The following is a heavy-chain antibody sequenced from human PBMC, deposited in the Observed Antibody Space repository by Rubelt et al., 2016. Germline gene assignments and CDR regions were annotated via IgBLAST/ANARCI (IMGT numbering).Heavy chain of an antibody. Sequence: QVQLQQWGAGLLKPSETLSLTCAVYGGSFSRYYWNWIRQPPGKGLEWIGYVFYTGSTSYNPSLRSRVTISVDTTKNQFSLGLSAVTAADTAVYYCARLYRLNYYDTSGGYFDLWGRGTLVTVSS. J-gene: IGHJ2*01. V-gene: IGHV4-34*11. CDR3: ARLYRLNYYDTSGGYFDL. D-gene: IGHD3-22*01. CDR2: VFYTGST. CDR1: GGSFSRYY.